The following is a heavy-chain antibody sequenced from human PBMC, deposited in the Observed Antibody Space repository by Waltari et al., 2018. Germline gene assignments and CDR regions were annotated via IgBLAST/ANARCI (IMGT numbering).Heavy chain of an antibody. CDR3: ARDPGGFDRRFDS. D-gene: IGHD3-16*01. J-gene: IGHJ5*01. CDR2: INVRRST. V-gene: IGHV4-30-2*01. CDR1: GASVSSGGHS. Sequence: QLQLQESGSGLVKPSQTLSPTCAVSGASVSSGGHSWSWIRLPPGRGLEWIGDINVRRSTYNSPTLKSRVTISIDSSRNQFSLKLTSVTAADTAVYYCARDPGGFDRRFDSWGQGILVTVSS.